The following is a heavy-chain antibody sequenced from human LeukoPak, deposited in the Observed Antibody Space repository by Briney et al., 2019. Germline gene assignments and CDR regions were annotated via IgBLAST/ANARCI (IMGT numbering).Heavy chain of an antibody. CDR2: INSDRGFT. CDR1: GYTFTGYY. CDR3: ARNFDMKGFDP. D-gene: IGHD3-9*01. Sequence: ASVKVSCKASGYTFTGYYMNWVRQAPGQGLEWMGWINSDRGFTKYAQKFQGRVTMTRDTSITTVYMDLTRLTSDDTAVYYCARNFDMKGFDPWGQGTLVTVPS. V-gene: IGHV1-2*02. J-gene: IGHJ5*02.